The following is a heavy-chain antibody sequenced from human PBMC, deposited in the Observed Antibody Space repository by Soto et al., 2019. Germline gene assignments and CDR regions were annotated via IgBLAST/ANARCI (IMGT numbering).Heavy chain of an antibody. V-gene: IGHV5-10-1*01. D-gene: IGHD1-7*01. CDR1: GYSFTNYW. CDR3: ARQGEGTQMPFDI. CDR2: IDGTDSYT. Sequence: GESLKISCRVSGYSFTNYWITGVRQMPGKGLECMGRIDGTDSYTKYNPPFQGHVTISADKSISTDYLQWSSLRASDTGMYYCARQGEGTQMPFDIWGQGTLVTVSS. J-gene: IGHJ3*02.